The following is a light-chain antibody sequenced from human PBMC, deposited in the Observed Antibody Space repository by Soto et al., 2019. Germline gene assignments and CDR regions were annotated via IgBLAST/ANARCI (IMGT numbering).Light chain of an antibody. V-gene: IGKV1-9*01. Sequence: DIQLTQSPSFLSASVGDRVTITCRASQGISSYLAWYHQKSGKAPKFLIYAASTLQSGVPSRFSGSGSGTDFTLKISRVEAEDVGVYYCMQGTHWPWTFGQGTEVEIK. J-gene: IGKJ1*01. CDR3: MQGTHWPWT. CDR2: AAS. CDR1: QGISSY.